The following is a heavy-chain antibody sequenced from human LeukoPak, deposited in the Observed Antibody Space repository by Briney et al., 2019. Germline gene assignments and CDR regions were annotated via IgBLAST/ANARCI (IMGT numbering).Heavy chain of an antibody. CDR2: INSGGSST. J-gene: IGHJ3*02. D-gene: IGHD1-26*01. Sequence: GGSLRLSCAASGXTFSSYRMHWVRQAPGKGLVWVSHINSGGSSTSYADYVRGRFTISRDNAKNTVDLQMNSLRAEDTAVYYCARGGSGCFDIWGQGTMVTVSS. CDR3: ARGGSGCFDI. CDR1: GXTFSSYR. V-gene: IGHV3-74*01.